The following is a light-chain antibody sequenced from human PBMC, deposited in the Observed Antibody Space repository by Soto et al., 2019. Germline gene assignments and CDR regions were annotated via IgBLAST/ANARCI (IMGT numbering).Light chain of an antibody. CDR2: INSDGSH. Sequence: QSVLTQSPSASASLGDSVTLTCTLSSGHSTYAIAWHQQQPEKGPRYLMKINSDGSHSTGDGIPDRFSGSSSGAERYLTISSLPSEDEADYYCQTWGTGTWVFGGGTKLTVL. J-gene: IGLJ3*02. CDR3: QTWGTGTWV. V-gene: IGLV4-69*01. CDR1: SGHSTYA.